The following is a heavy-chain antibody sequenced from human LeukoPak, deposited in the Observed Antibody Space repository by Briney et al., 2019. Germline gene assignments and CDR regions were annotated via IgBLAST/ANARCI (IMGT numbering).Heavy chain of an antibody. V-gene: IGHV3-21*04. J-gene: IGHJ4*02. D-gene: IGHD6-13*01. CDR3: AKGPRGSSWPKYVDY. Sequence: PGGSLRLSCAASGFTFSSYSMNWVRQAPGKGLEWVSSISSSSSYIYYADSVKGRFTISRDNSKNTLYLQMNSLRAEDTAVYYCAKGPRGSSWPKYVDYWGQGTLVTVSS. CDR1: GFTFSSYS. CDR2: ISSSSSYI.